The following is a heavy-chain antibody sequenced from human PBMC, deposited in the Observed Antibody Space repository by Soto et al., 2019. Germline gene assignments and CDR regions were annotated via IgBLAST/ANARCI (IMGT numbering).Heavy chain of an antibody. D-gene: IGHD3-3*01. CDR3: AKDWTRITIFGVVIGPVDY. Sequence: PVGSLRLSCAASGFTFSSYAMSWVRQAPGKGLEWVSAISGSGGSTYYADSVKGRFTISRDNSKNTLYLQMNSLRAEDTAVYYCAKDWTRITIFGVVIGPVDYWGQGTLVTVSS. CDR1: GFTFSSYA. CDR2: ISGSGGST. J-gene: IGHJ4*02. V-gene: IGHV3-23*01.